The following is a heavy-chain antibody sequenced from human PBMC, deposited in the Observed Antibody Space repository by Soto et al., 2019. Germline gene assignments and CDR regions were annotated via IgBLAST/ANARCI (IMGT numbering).Heavy chain of an antibody. J-gene: IGHJ6*02. CDR3: ARDSYGMDV. V-gene: IGHV3-33*01. CDR1: GFTFSNYH. Sequence: QVQLVESGGGVVQPGRSLRLSCAASGFTFSNYHMHWVRQAPGKGLDWVAFIWYDGLKTYYADSVKGRFTISRNNSSDTLFLQMDSLRAEETAVYYCARDSYGMDVWGQGTTVTVSS. CDR2: IWYDGLKT.